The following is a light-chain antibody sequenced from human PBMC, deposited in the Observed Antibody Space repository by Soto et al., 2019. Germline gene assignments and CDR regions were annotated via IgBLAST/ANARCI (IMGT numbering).Light chain of an antibody. J-gene: IGLJ3*02. CDR3: AAWDDSLSSWV. CDR1: SSNIGNNY. CDR2: RNN. V-gene: IGLV1-47*01. Sequence: QSVLTQPPSASGTPGQRVTISCSGSSSNIGNNYVYWYQRLSGTAPKLLIYRNNQRPSGVPDRFSGSKSGTSATLAISGLRSEDEADYYCAAWDDSLSSWVFGGGTKLTVL.